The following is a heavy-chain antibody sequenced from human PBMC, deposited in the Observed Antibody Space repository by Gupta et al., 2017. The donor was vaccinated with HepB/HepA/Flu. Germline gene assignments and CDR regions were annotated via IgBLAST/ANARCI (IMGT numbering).Heavy chain of an antibody. CDR1: GFTFSSSW. V-gene: IGHV3-7*01. D-gene: IGHD6-13*01. Sequence: EVQLAESGGGLVRPGGSLRLPCAASGFTFSSSWMNWVRQAPGKGLEWVANIKEDGSERHYIDSVRGRFTVSRDNAKNSLYLQMDSLRVEDTAVYYCARDRVWQPLDIWGQGTLATVSS. CDR2: IKEDGSER. J-gene: IGHJ1*01. CDR3: ARDRVWQPLDI.